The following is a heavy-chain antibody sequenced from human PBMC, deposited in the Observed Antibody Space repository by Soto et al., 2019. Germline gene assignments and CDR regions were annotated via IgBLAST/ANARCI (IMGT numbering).Heavy chain of an antibody. CDR2: IIYDGSNK. CDR3: AAELANTGYDGQDY. CDR1: GLTFNRYA. V-gene: IGHV3-30*04. D-gene: IGHD5-12*01. J-gene: IGHJ4*02. Sequence: QVQLVESGGCVVQPGRSLRLSCAASGLTFNRYAMHWVRQAPGKGLEWVAVIIYDGSNKHYADSVQGRFTISRDNSKNTPYLQMNSLRAEDTAVYYCAAELANTGYDGQDYWGQGTLVTVSS.